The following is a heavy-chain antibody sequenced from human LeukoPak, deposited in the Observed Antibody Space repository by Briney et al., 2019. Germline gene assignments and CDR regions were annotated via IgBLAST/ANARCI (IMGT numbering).Heavy chain of an antibody. J-gene: IGHJ3*02. CDR3: ARHTRGDDAFDI. D-gene: IGHD3-10*01. V-gene: IGHV4-59*01. Sequence: SETLSLTCTVSGGSISSYYWSWIRQPPGKGLEWIGYIYYSGSTNYNPPLKSRVTISVDTSKNQFSLKLSSVTAADTAVYYCARHTRGDDAFDIWGQGTMVTVSS. CDR1: GGSISSYY. CDR2: IYYSGST.